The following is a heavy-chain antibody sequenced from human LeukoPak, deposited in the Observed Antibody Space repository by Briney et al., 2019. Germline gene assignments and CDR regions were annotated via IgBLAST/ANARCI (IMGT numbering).Heavy chain of an antibody. J-gene: IGHJ4*02. CDR2: ISGSGGST. D-gene: IGHD3-3*01. CDR1: GFTFSSYA. Sequence: GGFLRLSCAASGFTFSSYAMSWVRQAPGKGLEWVSAISGSGGSTYYADSVKGRFTISRDDSKNTLYLQMNSLRAEDTAVYYCAKDGVWSGYYRYFDYWGQGTLVTVSS. CDR3: AKDGVWSGYYRYFDY. V-gene: IGHV3-23*01.